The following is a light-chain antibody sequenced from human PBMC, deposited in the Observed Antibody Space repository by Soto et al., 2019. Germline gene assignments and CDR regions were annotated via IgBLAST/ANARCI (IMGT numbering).Light chain of an antibody. CDR1: QSVSNSF. CDR2: AAS. J-gene: IGKJ1*01. V-gene: IGKV3-20*01. Sequence: VFTQSPGTLSLSPGERASLSCRASQSVSNSFLAWYQQKAGQSPRLLIYAASARAIGIPDRFSGSGSGTDFTLTISRLEPEDFAVYYCQQYGHSPRTFGQGTNVDIK. CDR3: QQYGHSPRT.